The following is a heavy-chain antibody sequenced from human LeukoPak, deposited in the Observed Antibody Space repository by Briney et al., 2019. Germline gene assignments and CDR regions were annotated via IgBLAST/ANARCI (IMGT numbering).Heavy chain of an antibody. V-gene: IGHV3-23*01. CDR1: GFTFSSYA. J-gene: IGHJ6*04. CDR3: AELGITMTGGV. CDR2: ISGSGGST. D-gene: IGHD3-10*02. Sequence: GGSLRLSCAASGFTFSSYAMSWVRQAPGKGLEWVSAISGSGGSTYYADSVKGRFTISRDNAKNSLYLQMNSLRAEDTAVYYCAELGITMTGGVWGKGTTVTISS.